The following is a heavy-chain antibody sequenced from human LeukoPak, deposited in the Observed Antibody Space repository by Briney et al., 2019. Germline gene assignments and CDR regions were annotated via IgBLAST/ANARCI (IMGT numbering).Heavy chain of an antibody. J-gene: IGHJ5*02. CDR3: AREDSSSRGYYWFDP. CDR1: GYTFTGYY. V-gene: IGHV1-2*02. CDR2: INPNSGGT. Sequence: ASVKVSCKASGYTFTGYYMHWVRQAPGQGLEWMGWINPNSGGTNYAQKFQGRVTMTRDTSISTAYMELSRLRSDDTAVYYCAREDSSSRGYYWFDPWGQGTLVTVSS. D-gene: IGHD6-13*01.